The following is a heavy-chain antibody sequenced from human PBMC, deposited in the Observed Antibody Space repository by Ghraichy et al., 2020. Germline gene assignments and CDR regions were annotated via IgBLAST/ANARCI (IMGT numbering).Heavy chain of an antibody. CDR1: GFTVSSNY. D-gene: IGHD6-19*01. J-gene: IGHJ4*02. CDR2: IYSGGST. Sequence: GVLNISCAASGFTVSSNYMSWVRQAPGKGLEWVSVIYSGGSTYYADSVKGRFTISRDNSKNTLYLQMNSLRAEDTAVYYCARDHSSGWFHYWGQGTLVTVSS. CDR3: ARDHSSGWFHY. V-gene: IGHV3-53*01.